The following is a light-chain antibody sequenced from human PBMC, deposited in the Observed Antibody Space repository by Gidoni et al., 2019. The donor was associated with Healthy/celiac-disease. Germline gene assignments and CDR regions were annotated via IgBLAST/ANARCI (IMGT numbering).Light chain of an antibody. CDR3: QQYNNWPWT. CDR2: GAS. CDR1: QSVSSN. J-gene: IGKJ1*01. Sequence: EIVMTQSPATLSVSPGERATLSCRASQSVSSNLAWYQQIPGQAPRRLIYGASTRATGNPARFSGSGSGTEFTLTISSLQSEDFAVYYCQQYNNWPWTFXXXTKVEIK. V-gene: IGKV3-15*01.